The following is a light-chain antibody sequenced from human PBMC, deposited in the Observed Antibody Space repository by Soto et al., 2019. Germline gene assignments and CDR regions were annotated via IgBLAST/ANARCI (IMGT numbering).Light chain of an antibody. CDR3: QQYGSSPRT. J-gene: IGKJ2*02. Sequence: ETVLTQSPGTLSLSPGERATLSCRASESVAGNNLAWYQQRPGQAPRLLIYGATSRATGIPDTFRGSGSGTDFTLTITRLEPEDFAVYYCQQYGSSPRTFGQGTNLEPK. V-gene: IGKV3-20*01. CDR1: ESVAGNN. CDR2: GAT.